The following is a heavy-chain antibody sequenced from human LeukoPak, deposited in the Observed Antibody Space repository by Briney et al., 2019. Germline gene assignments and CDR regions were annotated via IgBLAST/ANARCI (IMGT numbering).Heavy chain of an antibody. CDR2: ISYDGSNK. D-gene: IGHD4-17*01. CDR3: ASYRTYGDYVSDY. Sequence: GGSLRLSCAASGFTFSSYAMHWVRQAPGKELEWVAVISYDGSNKYYADSVKGRFTISRDNSKNTLYLQMNSLRAEDTAVYYCASYRTYGDYVSDYWGQGTLVTVSS. CDR1: GFTFSSYA. J-gene: IGHJ4*02. V-gene: IGHV3-30*04.